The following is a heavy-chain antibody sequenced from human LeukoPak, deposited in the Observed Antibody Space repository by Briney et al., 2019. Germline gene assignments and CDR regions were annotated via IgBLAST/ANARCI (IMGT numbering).Heavy chain of an antibody. CDR1: GGTFKKYA. Sequence: GASVKVSCKASGGTFKKYAISWVRQAPGQGLEWMGWISTYNGNTNYAQKFQGRVTLTTDTSTSTAYMDLRSLRSDDTAVYHCARVTLGSWYFDLWGRGTLVTVSS. CDR2: ISTYNGNT. CDR3: ARVTLGSWYFDL. J-gene: IGHJ2*01. V-gene: IGHV1-18*01. D-gene: IGHD2-15*01.